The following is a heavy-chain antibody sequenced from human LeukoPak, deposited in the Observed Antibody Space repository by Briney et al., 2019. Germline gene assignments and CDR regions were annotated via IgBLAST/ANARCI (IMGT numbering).Heavy chain of an antibody. CDR3: ARDGLYDSSGYYPMDAFDI. CDR2: IYSGGST. CDR1: GFTVSSNY. D-gene: IGHD3-22*01. J-gene: IGHJ3*02. Sequence: PGGSLRLSCAASGFTVSSNYMSWVRQAPGKGLEWVSVIYSGGSTYYADSVKGRFTISRDNAKNSLYLQMNSLRAEDTALYYCARDGLYDSSGYYPMDAFDIWGQGTMVTVSS. V-gene: IGHV3-53*01.